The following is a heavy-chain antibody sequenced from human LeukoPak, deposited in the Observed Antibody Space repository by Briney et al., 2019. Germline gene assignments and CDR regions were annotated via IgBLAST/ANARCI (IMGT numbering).Heavy chain of an antibody. D-gene: IGHD3-9*01. J-gene: IGHJ4*02. V-gene: IGHV3-73*01. CDR1: GFTFSGSA. CDR3: TNYDILTGRDY. Sequence: GGSLRLSCAAYGFTFSGSAMHWVRQASGKGLEWVGRIRTKANSYATAYAASVKGRFTISRDDSKNTAYLQMNSLKTEDTAVYYCTNYDILTGRDYWGQGTLVTVSS. CDR2: IRTKANSYAT.